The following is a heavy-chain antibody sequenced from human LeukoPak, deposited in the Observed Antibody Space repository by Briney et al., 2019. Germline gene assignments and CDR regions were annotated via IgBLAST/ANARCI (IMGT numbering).Heavy chain of an antibody. CDR1: GGSFSGYY. Sequence: PSETLSLTCAVYGGSFSGYYWSWIRQPPGKGLEWIGETNHSGSTNYNPSLKSRVTISVDTSKNQFSLKLSSVTAADTAVYYCARGGPFDIWGQGTMVTVSS. J-gene: IGHJ3*02. V-gene: IGHV4-34*01. CDR3: ARGGPFDI. CDR2: TNHSGST.